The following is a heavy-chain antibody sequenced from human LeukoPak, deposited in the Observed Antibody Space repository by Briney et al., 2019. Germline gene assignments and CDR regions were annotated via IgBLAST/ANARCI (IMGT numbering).Heavy chain of an antibody. CDR3: ARGGYSSGWYTVYY. Sequence: SETLSLTCTVSGGSISSYYWSWIRQPPGKGLEWIGYIYYSGTTNYNPSLKSRVTISVDTSKNQFSLKLSSVTAADTAVYYCARGGYSSGWYTVYYWGQGTLVTVSS. CDR1: GGSISSYY. CDR2: IYYSGTT. J-gene: IGHJ4*02. V-gene: IGHV4-59*01. D-gene: IGHD6-19*01.